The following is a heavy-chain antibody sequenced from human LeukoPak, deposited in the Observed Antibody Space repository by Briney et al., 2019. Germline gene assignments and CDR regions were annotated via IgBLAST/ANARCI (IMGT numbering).Heavy chain of an antibody. D-gene: IGHD4-17*01. CDR2: INPNSGGT. J-gene: IGHJ4*02. CDR3: ARDRTTVTTEYYFDY. Sequence: ASVKVSCKASGYTFTGYYMHWVRQAPGQGLEWMGWINPNSGGTNYAQKFQGGVTMTRDTSISTAYMELSRLRSDDTAVYYCARDRTTVTTEYYFDYWGQGTLVTVSS. V-gene: IGHV1-2*02. CDR1: GYTFTGYY.